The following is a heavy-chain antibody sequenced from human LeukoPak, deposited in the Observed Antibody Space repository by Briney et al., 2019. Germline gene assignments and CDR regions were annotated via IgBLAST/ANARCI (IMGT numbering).Heavy chain of an antibody. D-gene: IGHD4-23*01. CDR3: ARGHDYGGNSVDY. V-gene: IGHV4-61*08. CDR2: IYYSGST. Sequence: SETLSLTCTVSGGSISSGGYYWSWIRQHPGKGLEWIGYIYYSGSTYYNPSLKSRVTISVDTSKNQFSLKLSSVTAADTAVYYCARGHDYGGNSVDYWGQGTLVTVSS. J-gene: IGHJ4*02. CDR1: GGSISSGGYY.